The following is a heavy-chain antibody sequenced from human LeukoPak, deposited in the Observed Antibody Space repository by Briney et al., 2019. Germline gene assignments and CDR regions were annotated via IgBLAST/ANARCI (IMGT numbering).Heavy chain of an antibody. CDR3: ARVRTTVTKKGVWFDP. Sequence: AGGSLRLSCAASGFTFSSYWMSWVRQAPGKGLEWVANINQDGSGKYYVDSVKGRFTISRDNAKNSLYLQMNSLRSDDTAVYYCARVRTTVTKKGVWFDPWGQGTLVTVSS. CDR2: INQDGSGK. J-gene: IGHJ5*02. V-gene: IGHV3-7*03. D-gene: IGHD4-17*01. CDR1: GFTFSSYW.